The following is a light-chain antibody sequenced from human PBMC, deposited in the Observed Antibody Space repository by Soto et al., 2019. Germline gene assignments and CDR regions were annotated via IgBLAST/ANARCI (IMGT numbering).Light chain of an antibody. CDR2: DTS. J-gene: IGKJ1*01. V-gene: IGKV1-39*01. CDR3: KQRYNTPQT. CDR1: QSITMY. Sequence: QMTQSPASLSAYVADRVTITCRASQSITMYLNWYRQKSGKAPELLIYDTSTLVSGVPPRFTGSGSGKDCTLTSTRLQPEESATYYCKQRYNTPQTFGQGSKVDIK.